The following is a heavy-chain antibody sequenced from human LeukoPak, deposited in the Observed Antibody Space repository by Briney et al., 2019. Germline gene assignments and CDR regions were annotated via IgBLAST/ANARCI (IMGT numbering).Heavy chain of an antibody. D-gene: IGHD2-15*01. CDR3: VRDYFCSGGTCDDCFDP. CDR2: ISTYDHDT. V-gene: IGHV1-18*01. CDR1: GYTFTNYG. Sequence: ASVKVSCKASGYTFTNYGFSWVRQAPGQGLEWMAWISTYDHDTNYAQKFRGRVTMTTDTSTSTAYMELRSLGSDDTAVYYCVRDYFCSGGTCDDCFDPWGQGTLVTVSS. J-gene: IGHJ5*02.